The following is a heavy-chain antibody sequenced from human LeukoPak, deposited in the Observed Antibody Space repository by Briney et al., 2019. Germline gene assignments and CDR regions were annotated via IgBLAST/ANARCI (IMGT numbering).Heavy chain of an antibody. CDR1: GYTFTSYG. CDR2: ISSYHANT. Sequence: ASVKVSCKASGYTFTSYGITWVRQAPEQGLEWMGWISSYHANTNYAQKLQGRVTMTTDTSTSTVYMELRSLRSDDTAIYYCARGDVYFDYWGQGTLVTVSS. D-gene: IGHD3-16*01. J-gene: IGHJ4*02. CDR3: ARGDVYFDY. V-gene: IGHV1-18*01.